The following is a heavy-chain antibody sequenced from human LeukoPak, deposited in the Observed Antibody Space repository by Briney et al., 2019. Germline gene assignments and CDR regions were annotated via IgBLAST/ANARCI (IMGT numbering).Heavy chain of an antibody. J-gene: IGHJ3*02. CDR1: GFTFSSYA. CDR3: AKTVRVGATNDAFDI. Sequence: GGSLGPSCAASGFTFSSYAMSWVRQAPGKGLEWVSAISGSGGSTYYADSVKGRFTISRDNSKNTLYLQMNSLRAEDTAVYYCAKTVRVGATNDAFDIWGQGTMVTVSS. D-gene: IGHD1-26*01. CDR2: ISGSGGST. V-gene: IGHV3-23*01.